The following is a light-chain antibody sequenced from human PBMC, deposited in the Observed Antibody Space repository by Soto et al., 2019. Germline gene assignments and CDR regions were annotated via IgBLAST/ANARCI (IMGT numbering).Light chain of an antibody. CDR3: QQYNSYPLT. CDR2: DAS. CDR1: QNIRSR. V-gene: IGKV1-5*01. J-gene: IGKJ4*01. Sequence: LQMYQSPATVSASEGDRVTITCRASQNIRSRLAWFQQKPGKAPKLLIYDASSLESGVPSRFSGSGSGTEFTLTISSLQPDDFATYYCQQYNSYPLTFGGGTKVDI.